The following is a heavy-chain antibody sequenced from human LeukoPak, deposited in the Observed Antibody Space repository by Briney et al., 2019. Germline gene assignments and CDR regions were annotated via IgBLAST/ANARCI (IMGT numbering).Heavy chain of an antibody. J-gene: IGHJ4*02. Sequence: GGSLRLSCAASGFTFSSYDMSWVRQAPGKGLEWVADISYDGSNKYYADSVKGRFTISRDNSKNTLYLQMNSLRAEDTAVYSCAKDPAAGYSSAEWGYWGQGTLVTVSS. CDR2: ISYDGSNK. D-gene: IGHD6-25*01. V-gene: IGHV3-30*18. CDR3: AKDPAAGYSSAEWGY. CDR1: GFTFSSYD.